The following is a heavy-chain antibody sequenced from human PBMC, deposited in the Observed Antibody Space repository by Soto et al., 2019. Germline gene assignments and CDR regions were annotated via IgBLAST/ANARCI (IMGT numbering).Heavy chain of an antibody. V-gene: IGHV3-11*04. CDR3: ARAHRRKVPQSHAFDI. CDR2: ISTSGSPA. Sequence: PGGSLRLSCTVSGFAFRHNYLTWIRQAPGKGLEWLSYISTSGSPAYYADSVKGRFTISTDNAKKSLYLQMNSLRAEDTAVYYCARAHRRKVPQSHAFDIWGQGTMVTVSS. J-gene: IGHJ3*02. CDR1: GFAFRHNY.